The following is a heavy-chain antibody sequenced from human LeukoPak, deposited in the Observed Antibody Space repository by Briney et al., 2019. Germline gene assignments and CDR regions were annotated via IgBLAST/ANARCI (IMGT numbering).Heavy chain of an antibody. CDR2: ILGSGGST. V-gene: IGHV3-23*01. CDR1: GFTFSNYA. CDR3: AKWGDYDVLTGYYVPDY. Sequence: GASLRLSCAASGFTFSNYAMSWVRQAPGKGLEWVSAILGSGGSTYYADSVKGRFTVSRDNSKSTLYLQMDSLRAEDTALYYCAKWGDYDVLTGYYVPDYWGQGTLVTVSS. D-gene: IGHD3-9*01. J-gene: IGHJ4*02.